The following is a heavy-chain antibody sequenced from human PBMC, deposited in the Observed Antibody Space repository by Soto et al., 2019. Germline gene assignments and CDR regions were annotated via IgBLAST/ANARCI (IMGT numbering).Heavy chain of an antibody. CDR2: IIPIFGTA. D-gene: IGHD3-10*01. Sequence: CARRSVRQAPGQGLEWMGGIIPIFGTANYAQKFQGRVTITADESTSTAYMELSSLRSEDTAVYYCASGPGFKDYWGQGTLVTVPS. J-gene: IGHJ4*02. CDR1: CA. CDR3: ASGPGFKDY. V-gene: IGHV1-69*01.